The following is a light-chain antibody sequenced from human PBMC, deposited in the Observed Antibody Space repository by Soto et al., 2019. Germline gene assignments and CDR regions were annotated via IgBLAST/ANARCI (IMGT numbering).Light chain of an antibody. Sequence: EVVMTQSPDTLSVSPGETVTLSCRASQSVSSNLAWYQQKPGQAPRLLIYGASIRATGIPARFSGSGSGTEFTLTISTLQSEDFAIYYCQHYNNWPPWTFGQGTKVDIK. V-gene: IGKV3-15*01. CDR1: QSVSSN. CDR2: GAS. CDR3: QHYNNWPPWT. J-gene: IGKJ1*01.